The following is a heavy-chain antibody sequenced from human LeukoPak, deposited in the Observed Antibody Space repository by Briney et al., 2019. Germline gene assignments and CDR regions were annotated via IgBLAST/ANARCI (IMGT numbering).Heavy chain of an antibody. CDR1: GFTFNNYA. J-gene: IGHJ3*02. D-gene: IGHD6-13*01. Sequence: GGSLRLSCAASGFTFNNYAMYWVRQAPGKGLEYVSSIRTNGGSTYYADSVKGRFTISRDNSKNRLSLQMGSLRAEDMAVYYCARGADSRSWFTNHDAFDIWGQGTMVTVSS. CDR2: IRTNGGST. V-gene: IGHV3-64*02. CDR3: ARGADSRSWFTNHDAFDI.